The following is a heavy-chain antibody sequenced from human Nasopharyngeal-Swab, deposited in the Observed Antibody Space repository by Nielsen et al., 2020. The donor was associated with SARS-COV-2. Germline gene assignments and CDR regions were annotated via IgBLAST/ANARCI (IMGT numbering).Heavy chain of an antibody. D-gene: IGHD3/OR15-3a*01. J-gene: IGHJ6*03. V-gene: IGHV3-7*01. Sequence: GESLKISCAASGFTFSCYWMGWVPHAPGQGLELVAHKKQSGSAQYYADSVKGRFTISRDNSKNTLYLQMNSLRAEDTAVYYCARELIFGGDLYYYYYMDVWGKGTTVTVSS. CDR1: GFTFSCYW. CDR2: KKQSGSAQ. CDR3: ARELIFGGDLYYYYYMDV.